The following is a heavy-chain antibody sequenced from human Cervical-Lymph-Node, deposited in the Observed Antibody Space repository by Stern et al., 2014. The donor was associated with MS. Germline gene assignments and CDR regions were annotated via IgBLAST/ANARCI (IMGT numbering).Heavy chain of an antibody. J-gene: IGHJ4*02. CDR3: ARDGNDEETTVTTY. CDR2: IHTDTGKP. V-gene: IGHV7-4-1*02. CDR1: GYLFSDHA. Sequence: QEQLVQSGSELKKPGASVKASCKASGYLFSDHALNWVRQAPGQGLEWMGWIHTDTGKPTYAQGFTGRFVFSLDTSVNTAFLEISGLKAEDTAVYYCARDGNDEETTVTTYWGQGTLITVSS. D-gene: IGHD4-17*01.